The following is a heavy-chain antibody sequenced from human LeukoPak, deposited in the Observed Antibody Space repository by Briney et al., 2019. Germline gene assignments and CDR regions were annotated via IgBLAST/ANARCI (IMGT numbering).Heavy chain of an antibody. CDR3: ARDRVGATPLDY. CDR2: INHSGST. CDR1: GGSFSGYY. J-gene: IGHJ4*02. Sequence: SETLSLTCAVYGGSFSGYYWSWIRQPPGKGLEWIGEINHSGSTNYNPSLKSRVTISVDTSKNQFSLKLSSVAAADTAVYYCARDRVGATPLDYWGQGTLVTVSS. D-gene: IGHD1-26*01. V-gene: IGHV4-34*01.